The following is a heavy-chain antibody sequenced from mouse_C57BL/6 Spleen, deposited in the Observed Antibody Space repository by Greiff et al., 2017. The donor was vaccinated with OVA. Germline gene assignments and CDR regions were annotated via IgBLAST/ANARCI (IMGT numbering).Heavy chain of an antibody. J-gene: IGHJ4*01. V-gene: IGHV1-64*01. CDR2: IHPNSGST. D-gene: IGHD4-1*01. Sequence: VQLQQSGAELVKPGASVKLSCKASGYTFTSYWMHWVKQRPGQGLEWIGMIHPNSGSTNYNEKFKSKATLTVDKSSSTAYMQLSSLTSEDSAVYYCARGNWDGGNAMDYWGQGTSVTVSS. CDR3: ARGNWDGGNAMDY. CDR1: GYTFTSYW.